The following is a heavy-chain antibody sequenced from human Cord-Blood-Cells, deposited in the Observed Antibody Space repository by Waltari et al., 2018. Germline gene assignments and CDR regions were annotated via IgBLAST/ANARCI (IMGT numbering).Heavy chain of an antibody. D-gene: IGHD6-6*01. V-gene: IGHV4-34*01. Sequence: QVQLQQWGAGLLKPSETLSLTCAVYGGSFSGYYWSWIRQPPGKGLEWIGEINHSGSTNYNPSLKSRVTISVDTSNNQFSLKLSSVTAADTAVYYCAREVGYSSSSLDDYWGQGTLVTVSS. CDR2: INHSGST. J-gene: IGHJ4*02. CDR1: GGSFSGYY. CDR3: AREVGYSSSSLDDY.